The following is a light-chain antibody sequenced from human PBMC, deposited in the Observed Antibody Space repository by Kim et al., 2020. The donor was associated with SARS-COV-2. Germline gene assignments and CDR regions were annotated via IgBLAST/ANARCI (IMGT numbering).Light chain of an antibody. CDR2: EDK. CDR1: RLGQKY. CDR3: QAWDSFSNVL. Sequence: VSPGQTVIITCSGDRLGQKYTSWYQQRPGQSPRLVIYEDKRRPSGIPERFSASNSGNTATLTISGTQAIDEADYYCQAWDSFSNVLFGGGTQLTVL. V-gene: IGLV3-1*01. J-gene: IGLJ2*01.